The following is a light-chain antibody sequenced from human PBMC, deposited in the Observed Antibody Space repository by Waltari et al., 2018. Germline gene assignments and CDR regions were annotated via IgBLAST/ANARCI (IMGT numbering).Light chain of an antibody. V-gene: IGKV1-12*01. J-gene: IGKJ4*01. Sequence: DSQMTQSPSSVSACVGESDTFTWRASQATSGWLAWYQQKPGRSPKLLIYGASSLQSGVPSRFSGSGSGTDFTLTISSLQPEDFATYYCQQATSLPLTFGGGTKVEIK. CDR1: QATSGW. CDR3: QQATSLPLT. CDR2: GAS.